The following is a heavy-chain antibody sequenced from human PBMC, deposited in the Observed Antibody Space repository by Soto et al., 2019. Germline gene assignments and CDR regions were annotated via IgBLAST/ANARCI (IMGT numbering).Heavy chain of an antibody. J-gene: IGHJ4*01. V-gene: IGHV4-39*01. Sequence: PSETLSLTSTVAGTSISSGGTFWVWIRQSRGKVLEWMVNMYYDVSTSYNPSLKSRVSSSVGTSKNAISLTLTALTAADTAVYYCARRRYSYGHYYLDQWCHGTLVTVST. CDR1: GTSISSGGTF. CDR2: MYYDVST. CDR3: ARRRYSYGHYYLDQ. D-gene: IGHD5-18*01.